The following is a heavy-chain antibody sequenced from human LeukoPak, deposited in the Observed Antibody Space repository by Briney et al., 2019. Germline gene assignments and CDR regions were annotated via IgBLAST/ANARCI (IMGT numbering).Heavy chain of an antibody. J-gene: IGHJ5*02. V-gene: IGHV3-11*01. D-gene: IGHD3-16*01. CDR2: ISSSGSTI. Sequence: PGGSLRLSCAASGFTFSDYYMSWIRQAPGKGLEWVSYISSSGSTIYYADSVKGRFTISRDNAKNSLYLQMNSLRAEDTALYHCARDGTRDWGSHPNWFDPWGQGTLVTVSS. CDR3: ARDGTRDWGSHPNWFDP. CDR1: GFTFSDYY.